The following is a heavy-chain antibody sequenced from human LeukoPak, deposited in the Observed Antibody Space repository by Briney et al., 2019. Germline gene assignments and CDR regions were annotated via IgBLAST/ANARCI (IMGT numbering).Heavy chain of an antibody. CDR2: IKSKTDGGTT. Sequence: AGGSLRLSCAASGFTFSNAYMSWVRQAPGKGLVWVGRIKSKTDGGTTDYAAPVKGRFTISRDDSKNTLCLQMNSLKTEDTAVYYCTTDAGYSSRWYNYWGQGTLVTVSS. CDR3: TTDAGYSSRWYNY. CDR1: GFTFSNAY. D-gene: IGHD6-13*01. V-gene: IGHV3-15*01. J-gene: IGHJ4*02.